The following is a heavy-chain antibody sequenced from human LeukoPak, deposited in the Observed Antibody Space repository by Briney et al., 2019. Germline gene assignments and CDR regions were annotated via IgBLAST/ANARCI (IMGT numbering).Heavy chain of an antibody. J-gene: IGHJ4*02. CDR3: ARSRAFDY. Sequence: GSLRLSCAASGFTFSSYGMHWVRQAPGKGLEWVALIKPDGSNKYYADSVKGRFTISRDKSKNTLHLQMNSLRAEDTAVYYCARSRAFDYWGQGTLVTVSS. CDR2: IKPDGSNK. D-gene: IGHD2/OR15-2a*01. V-gene: IGHV3-30*02. CDR1: GFTFSSYG.